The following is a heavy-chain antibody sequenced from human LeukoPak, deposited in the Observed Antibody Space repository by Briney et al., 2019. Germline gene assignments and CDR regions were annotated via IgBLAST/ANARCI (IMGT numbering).Heavy chain of an antibody. CDR3: ARDISGYFDY. CDR2: INHSGST. J-gene: IGHJ4*02. V-gene: IGHV4-34*01. CDR1: GGSFSGYY. Sequence: PSETLSLTCAVYGGSFSGYYWSWIRQPLGKGLEWIGEINHSGSTNYNPSLKSRVTISVDTSKNQFSLKLSSVTAADTAVYYCARDISGYFDYWGQGTLVTVSS. D-gene: IGHD3-10*01.